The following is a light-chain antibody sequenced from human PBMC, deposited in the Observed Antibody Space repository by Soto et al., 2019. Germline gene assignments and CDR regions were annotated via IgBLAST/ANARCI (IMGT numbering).Light chain of an antibody. CDR1: QSVSSRD. CDR3: QQFGTSPLWT. CDR2: GAS. J-gene: IGKJ1*01. Sequence: EIVFTQSPGTLSFSPGERATLSCRASQSVSSRDLAWYQQKPGQAPRLLIYGASSRATGIPDRFSGSGSGTDFTLTISRLEPEDFAVYYCQQFGTSPLWTFGQGTKVDIK. V-gene: IGKV3-20*01.